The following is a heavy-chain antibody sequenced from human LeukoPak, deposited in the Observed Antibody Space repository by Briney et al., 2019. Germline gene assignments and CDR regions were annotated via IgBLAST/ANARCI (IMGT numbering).Heavy chain of an antibody. J-gene: IGHJ4*02. D-gene: IGHD3-16*01. CDR2: MKPDSGRT. CDR1: GYTFTGYY. V-gene: IGHV1-8*02. Sequence: ASVKVSCKASGYTFTGYYMHWVRQAPGQGLEWMGWMKPDSGRTGYAQKFQGRVTMTRDTSTSTSYMELHSLTSEDTAVYYCVRGAFYTDWGQGTPVTVSS. CDR3: VRGAFYTD.